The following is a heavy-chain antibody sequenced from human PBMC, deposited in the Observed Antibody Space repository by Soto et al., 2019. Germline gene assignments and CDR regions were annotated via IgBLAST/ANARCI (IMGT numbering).Heavy chain of an antibody. D-gene: IGHD5-12*01. CDR3: ARDGEGDGYNFDY. CDR2: ISRSSSTI. Sequence: EVQLVESGGGLVQPGGSLRLSCAASGFTFSSYSMNWVRQAPGKGLEWVSYISRSSSTIHYADSVKGRFTISRDNAKNSLSLQMNSLRPEDTAVYYCARDGEGDGYNFDYWGQGTLVTVSS. J-gene: IGHJ4*02. CDR1: GFTFSSYS. V-gene: IGHV3-48*01.